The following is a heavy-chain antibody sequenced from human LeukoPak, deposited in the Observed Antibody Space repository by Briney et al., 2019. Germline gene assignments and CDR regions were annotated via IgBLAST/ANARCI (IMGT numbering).Heavy chain of an antibody. J-gene: IGHJ4*02. CDR3: ARTRDLRYYFDY. Sequence: GGSLRLSCAASGFTFSSYRMNWVRQAPGKGLEWVANIKQDGSEKDYVDSVKGRFTISRDNAKNSLYLQMNSLRTEDTAVYYCARTRDLRYYFDYWGQGTLVTVSS. V-gene: IGHV3-7*03. D-gene: IGHD3-3*01. CDR2: IKQDGSEK. CDR1: GFTFSSYR.